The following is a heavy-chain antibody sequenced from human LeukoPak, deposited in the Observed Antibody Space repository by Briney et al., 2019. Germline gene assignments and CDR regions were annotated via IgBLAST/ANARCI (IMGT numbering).Heavy chain of an antibody. V-gene: IGHV3-33*01. D-gene: IGHD6-19*01. CDR1: GFPFSSYG. J-gene: IGHJ4*02. CDR2: LVYDARS. CDR3: ARDLSAAFDF. Sequence: GTSLRLSCAASGFPFSSYGMHWVRQAPGKGLEWVARLVYDARSDYANSVKGRFSISRDDSKNTLFLDMSNLRVEDTALYYCARDLSAAFDFWGQGVLVTVSS.